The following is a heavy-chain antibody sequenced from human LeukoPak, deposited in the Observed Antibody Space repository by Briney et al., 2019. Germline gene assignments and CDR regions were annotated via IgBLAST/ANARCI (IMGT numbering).Heavy chain of an antibody. J-gene: IGHJ4*02. CDR1: GGTFTSYA. Sequence: SVKVSCKASGGTFTSYAISWVRQAPGQGREWMGGIIPIFGTTNYAQKFQGRVTITADESTSTTYMELSSLRSEDTAVSYCARDGDGSGSYTYWGQGTLVTVSS. D-gene: IGHD3-10*01. V-gene: IGHV1-69*01. CDR3: ARDGDGSGSYTY. CDR2: IIPIFGTT.